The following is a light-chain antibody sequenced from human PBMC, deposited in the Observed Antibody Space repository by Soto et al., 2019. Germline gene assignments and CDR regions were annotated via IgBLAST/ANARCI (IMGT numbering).Light chain of an antibody. CDR2: VAS. CDR1: QSVNSK. V-gene: IGKV3-15*01. J-gene: IGKJ1*01. Sequence: EIVLTQSQATLSASPGERATLSCCASQSVNSKLAWYQQKPGQAPRLLIYVASTRATGIPARISGSGSGTEFTLTISSLQSEDFAVYFCQQYNNWPPWTFGQGTTVEIK. CDR3: QQYNNWPPWT.